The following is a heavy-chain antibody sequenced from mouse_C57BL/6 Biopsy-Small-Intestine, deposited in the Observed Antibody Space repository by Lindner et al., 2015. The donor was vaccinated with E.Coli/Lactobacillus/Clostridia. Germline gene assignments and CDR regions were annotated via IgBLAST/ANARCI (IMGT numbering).Heavy chain of an antibody. J-gene: IGHJ2*01. Sequence: VQLQESGAELVKPGASVKISCKASGYAFSNYWMNWVKQRPGKGLEWIGQIYPGDGDTNYNGKFKGKATLTADKSSSTAYMQLSSLTSEDSAVYFCARMYDYDYWGQGTTLTVSS. V-gene: IGHV1-80*01. CDR3: ARMYDYDY. D-gene: IGHD2-4*01. CDR1: GYAFSNYW. CDR2: IYPGDGDT.